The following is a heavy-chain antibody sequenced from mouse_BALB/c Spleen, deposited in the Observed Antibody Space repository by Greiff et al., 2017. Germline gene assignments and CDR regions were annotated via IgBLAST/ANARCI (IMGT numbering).Heavy chain of an antibody. V-gene: IGHV1S81*02. CDR1: GYTFTSYY. Sequence: QVQLQQPGAELVKPGASVKLSCKASGYTFTSYYMYWVKQRPGQGLEWIGGINPSNGGTNFNEKFKSKATLTVDKSSSTAYMQLSSLTSEDSAVYFCASSYDYDGAWFAYWGQGTLVTVSA. D-gene: IGHD2-4*01. CDR2: INPSNGGT. CDR3: ASSYDYDGAWFAY. J-gene: IGHJ3*01.